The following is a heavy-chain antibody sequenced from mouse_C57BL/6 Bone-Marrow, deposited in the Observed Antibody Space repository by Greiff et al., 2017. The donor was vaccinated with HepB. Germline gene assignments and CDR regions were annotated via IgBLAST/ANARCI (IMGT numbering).Heavy chain of an antibody. CDR3: ARKRGRGLDFDS. CDR1: GYTFTSYW. V-gene: IGHV1-69*01. CDR2: IDPSDSYT. D-gene: IGHD3-3*01. Sequence: VQLQQPGAELVMPGASVKLSCKASGYTFTSYWMHWVKQRPGQGLEWIGEIDPSDSYTNYNQKFKGKSTLTVDKSSSTAYMQLSSLTSEDSAVYYCARKRGRGLDFDSWGQGTTLTVSS. J-gene: IGHJ2*01.